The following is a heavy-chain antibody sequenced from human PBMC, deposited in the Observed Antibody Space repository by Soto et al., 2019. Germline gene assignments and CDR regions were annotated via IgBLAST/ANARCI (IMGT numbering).Heavy chain of an antibody. D-gene: IGHD3-10*01. CDR3: ARESAGSHKNNWFDP. Sequence: SETLSLTCTVSGGSISTYYWSWIRQPPGKGLEWIGYIYYSGSTYYNPSLKSRVTMSVDTSRNQLLLQLNSVTAADTAVYYCARESAGSHKNNWFDPWGQGNLVTVSS. V-gene: IGHV4-59*01. CDR2: IYYSGST. CDR1: GGSISTYY. J-gene: IGHJ5*02.